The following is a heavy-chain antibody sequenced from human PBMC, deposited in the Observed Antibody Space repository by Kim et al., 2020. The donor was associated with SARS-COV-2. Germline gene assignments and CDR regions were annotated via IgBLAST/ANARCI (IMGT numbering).Heavy chain of an antibody. D-gene: IGHD3-22*01. J-gene: IGHJ5*02. CDR2: FDPEDGET. CDR1: GYTLTELS. CDR3: ATVTYYYDSSGYPLGVWFDP. V-gene: IGHV1-24*01. Sequence: ASVKVSCKVSGYTLTELSMHWVRQAPGKGLEWMGDFDPEDGETIYAQKFQGRVTMTEDTSTDTAYMELSSLRSEDTAVYYCATVTYYYDSSGYPLGVWFDPWGQGTLVTVSS.